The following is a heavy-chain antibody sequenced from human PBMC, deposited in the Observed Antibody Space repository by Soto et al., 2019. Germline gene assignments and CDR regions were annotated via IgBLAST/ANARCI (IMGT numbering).Heavy chain of an antibody. CDR3: AKASYYYGSGSNWFDP. Sequence: EVQLLESGGGLVQPGGSLRLSCAASGFTFSSYAMSWVRQAPGKGLEWVSAISGSGGSTYYADSVKGRFTISRDNSKHTLYLQMNSLRAEDTAVYYCAKASYYYGSGSNWFDPWGQGTLVTVSS. CDR2: ISGSGGST. J-gene: IGHJ5*02. V-gene: IGHV3-23*01. CDR1: GFTFSSYA. D-gene: IGHD3-10*01.